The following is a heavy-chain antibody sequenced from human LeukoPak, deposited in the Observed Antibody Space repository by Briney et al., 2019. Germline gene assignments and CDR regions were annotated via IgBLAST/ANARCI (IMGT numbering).Heavy chain of an antibody. CDR2: IYSTRTS. CDR3: ARGGDYYDSSGSLDAFDI. J-gene: IGHJ3*02. CDR1: GFTVSSNY. D-gene: IGHD3-22*01. V-gene: IGHV3-53*01. Sequence: GGSLRLSCAATGFTVSSNYMNWVRQAPGKGLEWVSVIYSTRTSYYADSVKGRFTISRDNAKNSLYLQMNSLRAEDTAVYYCARGGDYYDSSGSLDAFDIWGQGTMVTVSS.